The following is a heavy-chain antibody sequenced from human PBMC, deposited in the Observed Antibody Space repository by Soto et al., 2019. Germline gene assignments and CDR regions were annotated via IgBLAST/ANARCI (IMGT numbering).Heavy chain of an antibody. CDR3: AKRDSGSGRSPPLINY. J-gene: IGHJ4*02. V-gene: IGHV3-23*01. D-gene: IGHD3-10*01. Sequence: QLLESGGGLVQPGGSLRLSCAASGFTFSSYSMNWVRQAPGKGLQWVATVGGGGDNIFYADSVKGRFTISRDDSQNMVFLQMNSLRPEDTAVYFCAKRDSGSGRSPPLINYWGQGTLVTDSS. CDR2: VGGGGDNI. CDR1: GFTFSSYS.